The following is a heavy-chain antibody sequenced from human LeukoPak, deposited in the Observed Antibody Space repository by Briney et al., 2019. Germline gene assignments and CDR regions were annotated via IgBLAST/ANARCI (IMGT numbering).Heavy chain of an antibody. CDR3: ARAFRITIFGVVIRRAFDY. V-gene: IGHV3-7*01. CDR1: GFTFSSYW. J-gene: IGHJ4*02. Sequence: PGGSLRLSCAASGFTFSSYWMSWVRQAPGKGLEWVANIKQDGSEKYYVDSVKGRFTISRDNAKNSLYLQMNSLRAEDTAVYYCARAFRITIFGVVIRRAFDYWGQGTLVTVSP. CDR2: IKQDGSEK. D-gene: IGHD3-3*01.